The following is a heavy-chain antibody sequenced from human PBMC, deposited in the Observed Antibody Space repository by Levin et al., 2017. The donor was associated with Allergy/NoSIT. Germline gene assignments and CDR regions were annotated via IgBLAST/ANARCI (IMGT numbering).Heavy chain of an antibody. V-gene: IGHV3-53*01. CDR3: ASEIPRGSPDNYVPL. Sequence: GASVKVSCAVSGFTVSSNYMSWVRQAPGKGPEWVSVIYGGGSTYYADSVRGRFTIPRDNSKNTLSLQMNSLRVEDTGPYYCASEIPRGSPDNYVPLWGRGTLVTVSS. CDR2: IYGGGST. J-gene: IGHJ4*02. CDR1: GFTVSSNY. D-gene: IGHD3-10*02.